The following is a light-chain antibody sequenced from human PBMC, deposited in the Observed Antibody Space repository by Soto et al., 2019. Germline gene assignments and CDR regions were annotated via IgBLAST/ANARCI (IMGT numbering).Light chain of an antibody. CDR1: QSVSDY. V-gene: IGKV3-20*01. CDR3: QRYGRT. J-gene: IGKJ4*01. Sequence: EIVLTQSPGTLSLSPGERATLSCSASQSVSDYLAWYQQKPGQAPRLLIYGASNRATGIPDRFSGSGSGTDFILTISRLEPEHSAVYYCQRYGRTFGGGTKVEIK. CDR2: GAS.